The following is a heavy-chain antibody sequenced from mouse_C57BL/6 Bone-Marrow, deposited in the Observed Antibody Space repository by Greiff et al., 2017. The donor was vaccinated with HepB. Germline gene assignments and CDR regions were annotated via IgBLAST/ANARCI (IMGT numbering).Heavy chain of an antibody. CDR3: TRRGDGSRWYFDV. CDR2: IDPETGGT. V-gene: IGHV1-15*01. D-gene: IGHD2-3*01. J-gene: IGHJ1*03. CDR1: GYTFTDYE. Sequence: VHLVESGAELVRPGASVTLSCKASGYTFTDYEMHWVKQTPVHGLEWIGAIDPETGGTAYNQKFKGKAILTADKSSSTAYMELRSLTSEDSAVYYCTRRGDGSRWYFDVWGTGTTVTVSS.